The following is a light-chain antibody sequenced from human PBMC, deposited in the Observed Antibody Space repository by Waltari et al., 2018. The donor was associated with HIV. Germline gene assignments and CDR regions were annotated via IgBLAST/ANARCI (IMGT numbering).Light chain of an antibody. V-gene: IGLV2-14*01. CDR2: EFP. Sequence: QSALTQPASVSGSPGQSITISCIGTNSDVGGYNYVSWYQQHPGKAPKLLIYEFPNWPSGISNRVSGSKSGNTASLTISGLQAEDEADYYCSSYTPTNTVIFGGGTKLTVL. J-gene: IGLJ2*01. CDR1: NSDVGGYNY. CDR3: SSYTPTNTVI.